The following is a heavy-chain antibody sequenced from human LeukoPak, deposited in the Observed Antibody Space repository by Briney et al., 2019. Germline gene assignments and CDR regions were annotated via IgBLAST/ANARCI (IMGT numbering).Heavy chain of an antibody. J-gene: IGHJ5*02. Sequence: GGSLRLSCAASGFTFSSYWMHWVRQAPGKGLVWVSRINNEGSSTNYADSVKGRFTISRDNAKTKLYLQMKSLRAEAPAVYSSARGCSSTSCYRSGLDPWGQGTLVTVSS. CDR2: INNEGSST. V-gene: IGHV3-74*01. CDR1: GFTFSSYW. CDR3: ARGCSSTSCYRSGLDP. D-gene: IGHD2-2*01.